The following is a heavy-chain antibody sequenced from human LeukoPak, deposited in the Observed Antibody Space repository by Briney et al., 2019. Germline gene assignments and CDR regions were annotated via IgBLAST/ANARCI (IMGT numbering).Heavy chain of an antibody. J-gene: IGHJ3*02. V-gene: IGHV4-4*07. CDR1: GGSISSYY. CDR3: ARRGSYHGDAFDI. CDR2: IYTSGST. Sequence: SETLSLTCTVSGGSISSYYWSWIRQPAGKGLEWIGRIYTSGSTNYNPSLKSRVTMSVDTSKNQFSLKQSSVTAADAAVYYCARRGSYHGDAFDIWGQGTMVTVSS. D-gene: IGHD1-26*01.